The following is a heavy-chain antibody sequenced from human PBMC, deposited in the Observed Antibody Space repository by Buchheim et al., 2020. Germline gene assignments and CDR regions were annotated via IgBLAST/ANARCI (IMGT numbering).Heavy chain of an antibody. Sequence: EVQLVESGGGVVQPGGSLRLSCAGSGFTFSSYEMNWVRQAPGKGLEWVAYISGSGSSIYYAGSVKGRFTISRDNAKNSLYLQMNSLRAEDTAIYYCARDIGGGDCWDYWGQGTL. D-gene: IGHD2-21*02. J-gene: IGHJ4*02. CDR3: ARDIGGGDCWDY. CDR2: ISGSGSSI. V-gene: IGHV3-48*03. CDR1: GFTFSSYE.